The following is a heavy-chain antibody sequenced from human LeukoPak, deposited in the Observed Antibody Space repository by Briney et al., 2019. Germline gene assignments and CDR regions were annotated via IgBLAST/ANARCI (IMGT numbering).Heavy chain of an antibody. Sequence: SETLSLTCTVSGGSFTDYYWGWIRQPPGKGLEWIGSIYYRGNTFYNPSLRNRVSISIDTSKGRFSLNLNSVTAADTAVYYCARDANSSLDYWGQGTLVTVSS. D-gene: IGHD6-13*01. J-gene: IGHJ4*02. V-gene: IGHV4-39*07. CDR2: IYYRGNT. CDR1: GGSFTDYY. CDR3: ARDANSSLDY.